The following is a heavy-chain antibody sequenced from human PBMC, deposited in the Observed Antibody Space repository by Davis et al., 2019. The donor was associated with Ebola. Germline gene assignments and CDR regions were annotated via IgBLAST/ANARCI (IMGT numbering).Heavy chain of an antibody. CDR1: GFTFSSSA. D-gene: IGHD6-19*01. Sequence: PGGSLRLSCAASGFTFSSSAMSWVRQSPGKGLEWVSTISGIGDSTYYADSVKGRFTISRDNSKNTLYLQMNSLRAEDTAFYYCAKKKGSSAWYSFDYWGQGTLVTVSS. CDR3: AKKKGSSAWYSFDY. V-gene: IGHV3-23*01. CDR2: ISGIGDST. J-gene: IGHJ4*02.